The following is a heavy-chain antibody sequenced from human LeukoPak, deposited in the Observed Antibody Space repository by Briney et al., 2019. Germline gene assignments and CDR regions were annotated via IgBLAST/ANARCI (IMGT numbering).Heavy chain of an antibody. J-gene: IGHJ3*02. D-gene: IGHD3-10*01. CDR1: GGSVSSGSYY. CDR3: AREGRHYYGSGSYYDI. V-gene: IGHV4-61*01. Sequence: SETLSLTCTVSGGSVSSGSYYWSWIRQPPGKGLEWIGYIYYSGSTNYNPSLKSRVTISVDTSKNQFSLKLSSVTAADTAVHYRAREGRHYYGSGSYYDIWGQGTMVTVSS. CDR2: IYYSGST.